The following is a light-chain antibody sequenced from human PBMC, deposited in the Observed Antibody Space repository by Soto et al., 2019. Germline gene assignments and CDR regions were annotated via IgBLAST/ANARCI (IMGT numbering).Light chain of an antibody. CDR2: GAS. J-gene: IGKJ3*01. V-gene: IGKV3-20*01. CDR1: ESISSHY. CDR3: QNFGDSPFT. Sequence: EVVLMQSPDTLSLSPGERATLSCRASESISSHYIAWYQHKPGQAPRLLIFGASTRATGIPDRFSGSWSGTDFTLTISRLEPEDFAMYYCQNFGDSPFTFGPRTKVDIK.